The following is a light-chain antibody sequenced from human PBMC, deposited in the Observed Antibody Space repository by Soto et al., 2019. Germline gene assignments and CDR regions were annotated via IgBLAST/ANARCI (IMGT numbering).Light chain of an antibody. J-gene: IGKJ3*01. V-gene: IGKV1-5*01. CDR2: DAS. CDR1: QSISSW. Sequence: DIQMTQSPSTLSASVGDRVTITCRASQSISSWLAWYQQKPGKAPKLLIYDASSLESGVPSRFSGSGSGTEFTLTISSLQPDDFATSYCQQYNSYVTFGPGTKVDIK. CDR3: QQYNSYVT.